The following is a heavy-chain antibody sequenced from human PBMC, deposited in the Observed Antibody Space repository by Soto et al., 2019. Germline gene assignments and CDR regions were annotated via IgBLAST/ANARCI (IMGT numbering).Heavy chain of an antibody. CDR2: ISAYNGNT. D-gene: IGHD2-2*01. CDR3: ARDRGYCISTSCYGDAVFDY. CDR1: GYTFTRDG. V-gene: IGHV1-18*01. Sequence: ASVKVSCKGSGYTFTRDGIIWVRQAPGQGLEWMGWISAYNGNTNYAQKLQGRVTMTTDTSTSTAYMELRSLRSDDTAVYYCARDRGYCISTSCYGDAVFDYWGQGTLVTVPQ. J-gene: IGHJ4*02.